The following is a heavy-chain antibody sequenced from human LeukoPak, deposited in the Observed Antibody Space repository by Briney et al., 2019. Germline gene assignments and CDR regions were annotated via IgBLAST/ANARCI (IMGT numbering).Heavy chain of an antibody. CDR1: GYTFTSYA. Sequence: VASVKVSCKASGYTFTSYAMHWVRQAPGQRLEWMGWINAGSGNTKYSQKFQGRVTITRDTSASTAYMELSSLRSEDTAVYYCARVGPIAAAAYNWFDPWGQGTLVTVSS. CDR3: ARVGPIAAAAYNWFDP. CDR2: INAGSGNT. D-gene: IGHD6-13*01. J-gene: IGHJ5*02. V-gene: IGHV1-3*01.